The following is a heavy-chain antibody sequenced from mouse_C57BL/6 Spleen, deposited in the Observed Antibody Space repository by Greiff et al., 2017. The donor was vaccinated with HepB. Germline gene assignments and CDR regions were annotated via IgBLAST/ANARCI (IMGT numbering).Heavy chain of an antibody. CDR3: ARRDIYYGDEDY. Sequence: QVQLQQSGAELARPGASVKLSCKASGYTFTRYDISWVKQRTGQGLEWIGEIYPRSGNTYYNEKFKGKATLTADKSSSTAYMELRSLTSEDSAVYFCARRDIYYGDEDYWGQGTTLTVSS. CDR1: GYTFTRYD. D-gene: IGHD2-13*01. V-gene: IGHV1-81*01. J-gene: IGHJ2*01. CDR2: IYPRSGNT.